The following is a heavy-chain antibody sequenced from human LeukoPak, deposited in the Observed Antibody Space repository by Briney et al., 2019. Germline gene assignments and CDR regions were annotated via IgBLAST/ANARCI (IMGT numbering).Heavy chain of an antibody. CDR2: IKQDGSEK. CDR1: GFTFSSYW. Sequence: GGSLRLSCAASGFTFSSYWMSWVRQAPGKGLEWVANIKQDGSEKYYVDSVKGRFTISRDNSKNTLYLQMNSLRAEDTAVYYCAKGSGYSYGLLDYWGQGTLVTVSS. V-gene: IGHV3-7*01. J-gene: IGHJ4*02. CDR3: AKGSGYSYGLLDY. D-gene: IGHD5-18*01.